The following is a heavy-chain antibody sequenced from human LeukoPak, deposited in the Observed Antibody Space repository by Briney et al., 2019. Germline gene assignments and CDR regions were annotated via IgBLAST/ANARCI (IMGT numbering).Heavy chain of an antibody. V-gene: IGHV3-21*01. Sequence: PGGSLRLSCAASGVTFSGYSMNWVRQVPGKGLEWVSAITATSLHIYYADSVKGRFTISRDNAKNSLYLQMNSLRVEDTALYYCARVRSVGGNPHAFNIWGQGTMVTVSS. CDR1: GVTFSGYS. D-gene: IGHD4-23*01. CDR3: ARVRSVGGNPHAFNI. J-gene: IGHJ3*02. CDR2: ITATSLHI.